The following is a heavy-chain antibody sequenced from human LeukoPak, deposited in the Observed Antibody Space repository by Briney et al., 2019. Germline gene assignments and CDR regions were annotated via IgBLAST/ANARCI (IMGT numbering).Heavy chain of an antibody. CDR1: GFTFSNYA. D-gene: IGHD2-15*01. Sequence: QPGGSLRLSCAASGFTFSNYAMSWVRQAPGKGLEWVSYISSSSSDINYADSVKGRFTISRDNAKNSLYLQMNSLRAEDTAVYYCAKAGGGLALDYWGQGTLVTVSS. V-gene: IGHV3-48*04. CDR3: AKAGGGLALDY. CDR2: ISSSSSDI. J-gene: IGHJ4*02.